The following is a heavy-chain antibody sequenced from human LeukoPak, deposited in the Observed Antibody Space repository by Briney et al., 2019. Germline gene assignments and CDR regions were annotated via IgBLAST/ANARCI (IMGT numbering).Heavy chain of an antibody. J-gene: IGHJ6*04. CDR2: ISSSRSYK. CDR3: AELGITMIGGV. V-gene: IGHV3-21*01. Sequence: PGGSLRLSCAASGFTFSSYSMNWVRQAPGKGLEWVSSISSSRSYKYYADSLKGRFTISRDNAKSSLYLQMNSLRAEDTAVYYCAELGITMIGGVWGKGTTVTISS. D-gene: IGHD3-10*02. CDR1: GFTFSSYS.